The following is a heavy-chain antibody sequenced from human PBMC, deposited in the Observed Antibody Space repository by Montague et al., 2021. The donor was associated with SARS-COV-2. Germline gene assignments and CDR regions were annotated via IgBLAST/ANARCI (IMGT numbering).Heavy chain of an antibody. J-gene: IGHJ6*03. CDR2: INHGGST. Sequence: SETLSLTCAVHGGSFSGYYWNWIRQRPGKGLEWIGEINHGGSTNXNPSLKNRLTISADTSKNQFSLKLTFVAATDTAVYYCARLRDGVVPSPILGIGPYFTYYYMDVWGKGTTVTVS. CDR1: GGSFSGYY. CDR3: ARLRDGVVPSPILGIGPYFTYYYMDV. V-gene: IGHV4-34*01. D-gene: IGHD2-15*01.